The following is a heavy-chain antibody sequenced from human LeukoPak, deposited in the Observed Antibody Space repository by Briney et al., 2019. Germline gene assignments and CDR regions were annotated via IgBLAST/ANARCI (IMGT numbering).Heavy chain of an antibody. J-gene: IGHJ5*02. V-gene: IGHV1-2*02. D-gene: IGHD6-19*01. Sequence: ASVKVSFKASGYTFTGYYMRWVRQAPGQGLEGMGCVNPNSGVTGSAQKFQGRVSMSRDKSLSTVYLELSRLTSEDTAVYFCARVGSSGWYPWFDPWGKGTLVSVFS. CDR2: VNPNSGVT. CDR1: GYTFTGYY. CDR3: ARVGSSGWYPWFDP.